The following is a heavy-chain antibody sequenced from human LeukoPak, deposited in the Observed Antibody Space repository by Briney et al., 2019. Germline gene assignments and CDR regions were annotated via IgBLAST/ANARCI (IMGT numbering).Heavy chain of an antibody. V-gene: IGHV4-30-2*01. CDR3: ARGEWFPPNWFDP. Sequence: SETLSLTCAVSGGSICSGGYSWSWIRQPPEKGLEWIGYIYHSGSTYYNPSLKSRVTISVDRSKNQFSLKLSSVTAADTAVYYCARGEWFPPNWFDPWGQGTLVTVSS. CDR1: GGSICSGGYS. CDR2: IYHSGST. D-gene: IGHD3-3*01. J-gene: IGHJ5*02.